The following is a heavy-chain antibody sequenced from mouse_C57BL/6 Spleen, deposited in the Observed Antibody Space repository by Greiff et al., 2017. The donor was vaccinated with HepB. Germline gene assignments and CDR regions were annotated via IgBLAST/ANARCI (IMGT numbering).Heavy chain of an antibody. V-gene: IGHV6-3*01. Sequence: EVKLMESGGGLVQPGGSMKLSCVASGFTFSNYWMNWVRQSPEKGLEWVAQIRLKSDNYATHYAESVKGRFTISRDDSKSSVYLQMNNLRAEDTGIYYCTEDLRYAMDYWGQGTSVTVSS. CDR2: IRLKSDNYAT. CDR3: TEDLRYAMDY. CDR1: GFTFSNYW. J-gene: IGHJ4*01.